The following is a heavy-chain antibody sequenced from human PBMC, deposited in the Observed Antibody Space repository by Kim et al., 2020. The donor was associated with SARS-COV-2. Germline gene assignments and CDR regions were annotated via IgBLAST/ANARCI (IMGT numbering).Heavy chain of an antibody. CDR3: AKDFWSGIIGQCMDV. D-gene: IGHD3-3*01. V-gene: IGHV3-30*02. J-gene: IGHJ6*02. Sequence: DSVKGRFTISRDNSKNTLYLQMNSLRAEDTAVYYCAKDFWSGIIGQCMDVWGQGTTVTVSS.